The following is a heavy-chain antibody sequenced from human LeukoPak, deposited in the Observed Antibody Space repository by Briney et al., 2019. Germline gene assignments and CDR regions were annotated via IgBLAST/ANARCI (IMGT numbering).Heavy chain of an antibody. V-gene: IGHV1-8*02. CDR3: ARSLELVEADAFDI. CDR2: MNPNSGNT. CDR1: GGTFSSYA. Sequence: ASVKVSCKASGGTFSSYAISWVRQATGQGLEWMGWMNPNSGNTGYAQKFQGRVTMTRNTSISTAYMELSSLRSEDTAVYYCARSLELVEADAFDIWGQGTMVTVSS. D-gene: IGHD2-15*01. J-gene: IGHJ3*02.